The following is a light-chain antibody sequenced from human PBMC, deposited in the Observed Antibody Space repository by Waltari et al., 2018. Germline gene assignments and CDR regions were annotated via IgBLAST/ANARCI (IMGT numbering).Light chain of an antibody. Sequence: QSALTQPASVSGSPGQSITISCTGTSSDVGGYIYVSWYQQHPGKAPKLMIYEVSNRPSGVSNRFSGSKSVNTASLTIAGLRAEDEADYYCSSYTSSSTRVFGGGTKLTVL. CDR3: SSYTSSSTRV. CDR2: EVS. J-gene: IGLJ3*02. CDR1: SSDVGGYIY. V-gene: IGLV2-14*01.